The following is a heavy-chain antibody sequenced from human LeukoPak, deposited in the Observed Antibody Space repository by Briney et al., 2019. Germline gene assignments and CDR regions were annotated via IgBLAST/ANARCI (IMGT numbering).Heavy chain of an antibody. J-gene: IGHJ4*02. V-gene: IGHV3-49*04. CDR2: IRSKAYGGTT. CDR1: GFTFGDYA. D-gene: IGHD5-12*01. CDR3: TRAGGYDNYLDY. Sequence: PGGSLRLSCTASGFTFGDYAMSWVRQAPGKGLEWVGFIRSKAYGGTTEYAATVQGRFTISRDDSKGIAYLEMNSLKTEDTAVYYCTRAGGYDNYLDYWGQGTPVTVSS.